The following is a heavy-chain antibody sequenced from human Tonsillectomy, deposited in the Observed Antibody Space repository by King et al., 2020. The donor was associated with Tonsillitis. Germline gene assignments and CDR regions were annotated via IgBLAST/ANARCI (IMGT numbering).Heavy chain of an antibody. CDR1: GFTFSSYG. CDR3: AKDWGSTWSLD. D-gene: IGHD6-13*01. CDR2: ISYDGRNK. V-gene: IGHV3-30*18. Sequence: HVQLVESGGGVVQPGRSLRLSCAASGFTFSSYGMHWVRQAPGKGLEWVAVISYDGRNKYYADSVKGRFTISRDNSKNTLYLQMNSLRADDTAVFYCAKDWGSTWSLDWGQGTLVTVSS. J-gene: IGHJ4*02.